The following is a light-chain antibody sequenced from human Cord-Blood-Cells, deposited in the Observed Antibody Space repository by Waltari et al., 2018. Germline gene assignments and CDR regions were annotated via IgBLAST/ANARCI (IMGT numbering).Light chain of an antibody. CDR2: EVS. CDR1: SSDVGGYNY. V-gene: IGLV2-14*01. CDR3: SSYTSSSTVV. J-gene: IGLJ2*01. Sequence: QSALTQPATVSGSPGQAITISCPGTSSDVGGYNYVSWYPQHPGKAPKLMMYEVSSRPSGVSNRFSGSKSGDTASLTISGLQAEDEADYYCSSYTSSSTVVFGGGTKLTVL.